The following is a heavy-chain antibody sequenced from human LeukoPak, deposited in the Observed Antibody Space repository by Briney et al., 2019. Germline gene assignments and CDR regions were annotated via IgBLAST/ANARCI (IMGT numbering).Heavy chain of an antibody. CDR1: GGSISSSSYY. Sequence: SETLSLTCTVSGGSISSSSYYWGWIRQPPGKGLEWIGSIYYSGSTYYNPSLKSRVTISVDTSKNQFSLKLSSVTAADTAVYYCARKRRGGYGLYIDYWGQGTLVTVSS. D-gene: IGHD3-22*01. CDR2: IYYSGST. V-gene: IGHV4-39*01. J-gene: IGHJ4*02. CDR3: ARKRRGGYGLYIDY.